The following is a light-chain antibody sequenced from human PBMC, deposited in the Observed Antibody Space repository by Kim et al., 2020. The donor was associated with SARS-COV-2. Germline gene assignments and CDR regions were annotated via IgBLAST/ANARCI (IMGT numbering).Light chain of an antibody. CDR2: ATS. CDR3: QHYNSPMYT. J-gene: IGKJ2*01. Sequence: YASLGDRVTSTCRASQSISTYLAWYQQKPGKAPKVLISATSTLESGVPSRFSGSGSGTEFTLTINSLQPDDFATYYCQHYNSPMYTFGQGTKLEI. V-gene: IGKV1-5*03. CDR1: QSISTY.